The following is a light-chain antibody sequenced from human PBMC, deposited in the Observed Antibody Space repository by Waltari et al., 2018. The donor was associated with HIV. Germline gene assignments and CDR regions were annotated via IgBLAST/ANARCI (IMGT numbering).Light chain of an antibody. V-gene: IGKV1-33*01. CDR3: QQYTYLPYT. J-gene: IGKJ2*01. CDR1: HDINND. Sequence: DIQMAQSPSSLSASVGDRVTITCQACHDINNDVNWYQQKPGKAPKLLIYDVSNLETGVPSRFSGSRSDIDFTLTISSLQAEDVGTYYCQQYTYLPYTFGQGTKLEIK. CDR2: DVS.